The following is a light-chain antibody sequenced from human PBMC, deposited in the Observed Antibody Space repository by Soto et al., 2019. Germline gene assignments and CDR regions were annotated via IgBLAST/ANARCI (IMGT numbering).Light chain of an antibody. CDR1: QSISSN. V-gene: IGKV3-15*01. CDR2: GAS. J-gene: IGKJ1*01. CDR3: QQYNNWLTWT. Sequence: EIVLTQSPGTLSLCPGDRATLSCRANQSISSNLAWYQQKPGQAPRLLIYGASTRATGIPARFSGSGSGTEFTLTISSLQSEDFAVYYCQQYNNWLTWTCGQGTKVDIK.